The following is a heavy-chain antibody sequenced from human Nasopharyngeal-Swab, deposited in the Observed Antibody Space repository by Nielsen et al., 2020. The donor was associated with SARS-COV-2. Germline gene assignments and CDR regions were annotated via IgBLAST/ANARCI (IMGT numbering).Heavy chain of an antibody. CDR3: ARDIEEGGPARDGMDV. CDR2: ISVYNGST. D-gene: IGHD6-19*01. Sequence: WVRQAPGQGLEWMGWISVYNGSTNYAQKLQGRVTMTTVTFTTTAYMELRNLRSDDPAVNYCARDIEEGGPARDGMDVWGQGTTVTVSS. J-gene: IGHJ6*02. V-gene: IGHV1-18*01.